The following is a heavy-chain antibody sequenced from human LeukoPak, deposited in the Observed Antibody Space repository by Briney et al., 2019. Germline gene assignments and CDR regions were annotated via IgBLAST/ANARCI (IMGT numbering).Heavy chain of an antibody. V-gene: IGHV3-74*01. Sequence: GGSLRLSCAASGFTFSSYWMHWVRQAPGKGLVWVSRIISDGSNTSYADSVKGRFTISRDNAKNTLYLQMNSLRAEDTAVYYCARDGGYHPDCWGQGTLVTVSS. CDR2: IISDGSNT. CDR3: ARDGGYHPDC. J-gene: IGHJ4*02. D-gene: IGHD5-18*01. CDR1: GFTFSSYW.